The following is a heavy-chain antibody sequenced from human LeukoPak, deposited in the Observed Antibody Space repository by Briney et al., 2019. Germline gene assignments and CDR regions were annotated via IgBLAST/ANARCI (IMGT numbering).Heavy chain of an antibody. J-gene: IGHJ3*02. Sequence: SETLSLTCTVSGGSISSYYWSWIRQPAGKGLEWIGRIYTSGSTNYNPSLKSRVTMSVDTSKNQFSLKLSSVTAADTAVYYCARDQTNSGSSPRNAFDIWGQGTMVTVSS. CDR2: IYTSGST. CDR3: ARDQTNSGSSPRNAFDI. D-gene: IGHD1-26*01. V-gene: IGHV4-4*07. CDR1: GGSISSYY.